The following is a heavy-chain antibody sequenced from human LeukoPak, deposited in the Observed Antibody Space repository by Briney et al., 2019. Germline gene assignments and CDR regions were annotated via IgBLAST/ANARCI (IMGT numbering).Heavy chain of an antibody. CDR3: AKVKVSSSWERTHYYYYGMDV. CDR1: GFTFSSYG. Sequence: GSLRLSCAASGFTFSSYGMHWVRQAPGKGLEWVAVISYDGSNKYYADSVKGRFTISRDNSKNTLYLQMNSLRAEDTAVYYCAKVKVSSSWERTHYYYYGMDVWGQGTTVTVSS. V-gene: IGHV3-30*18. J-gene: IGHJ6*02. D-gene: IGHD6-13*01. CDR2: ISYDGSNK.